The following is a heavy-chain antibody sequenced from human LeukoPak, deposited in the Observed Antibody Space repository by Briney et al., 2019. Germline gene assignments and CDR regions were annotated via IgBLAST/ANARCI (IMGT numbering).Heavy chain of an antibody. D-gene: IGHD1-26*01. V-gene: IGHV4-39*07. Sequence: SETLSLTCTVSGGSISSSSYYWGWIRQPPRKGLEWIGSIYYSGSTYYNPSLKSRVTISLDTSKNQFSLKLSSVTAADTAVYYCARDKGSHADSWGQGTLVTVSS. J-gene: IGHJ4*02. CDR3: ARDKGSHADS. CDR1: GGSISSSSYY. CDR2: IYYSGST.